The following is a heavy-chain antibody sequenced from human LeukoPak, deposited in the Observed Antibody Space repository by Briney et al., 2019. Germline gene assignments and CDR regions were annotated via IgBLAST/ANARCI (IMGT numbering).Heavy chain of an antibody. CDR3: ARGHDSSGYYWKYYFDY. Sequence: ASVKVSCKASGYTFTVYNMHRVRQAPGQGLEWMGWINPNSGGTNYAQRFQGRVTMTRDTSISTAYMELSRLRSDDTAVYYCARGHDSSGYYWKYYFDYWGQGTLVTVSS. J-gene: IGHJ4*02. V-gene: IGHV1-2*02. CDR2: INPNSGGT. D-gene: IGHD3-22*01. CDR1: GYTFTVYN.